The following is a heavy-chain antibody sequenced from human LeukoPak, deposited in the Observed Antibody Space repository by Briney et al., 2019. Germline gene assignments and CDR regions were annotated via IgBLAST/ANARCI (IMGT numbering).Heavy chain of an antibody. Sequence: GASVKVSCKASGYTFTSYAMNWVRQAHGQGLEWMGWINTNTGNPTYAQGFTGRFVFSLDTSVSTVYLQISSLKAEDTAVYYCARSGNSGYDFSSDYWGQGTLVTVSS. CDR2: INTNTGNP. V-gene: IGHV7-4-1*02. CDR1: GYTFTSYA. CDR3: ARSGNSGYDFSSDY. D-gene: IGHD5-12*01. J-gene: IGHJ4*02.